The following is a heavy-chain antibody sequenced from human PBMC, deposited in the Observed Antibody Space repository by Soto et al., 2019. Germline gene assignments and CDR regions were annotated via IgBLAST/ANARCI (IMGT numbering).Heavy chain of an antibody. CDR3: ARDGGYGDPYYFDY. J-gene: IGHJ4*02. CDR2: IYHSGST. V-gene: IGHV4-30-2*01. D-gene: IGHD4-17*01. CDR1: GGSITSDGYS. Sequence: QLQLQESGSGLVKPSQTLSLTCAVSGGSITSDGYSWSWIRQPPGKGLEWIGYIYHSGSTHYSPSLKSRVTISIDRSKHQLSLKLSSVTAADTAVYYCARDGGYGDPYYFDYWGQGTLVTVSS.